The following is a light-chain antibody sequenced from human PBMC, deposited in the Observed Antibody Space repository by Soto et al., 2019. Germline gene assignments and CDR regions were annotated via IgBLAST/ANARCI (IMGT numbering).Light chain of an antibody. Sequence: EIVMTQSPGTLSLSPGETVTLSCRASQSIDSNYLSWYQQKAGQAPRLLIYAASSRATGIPDRFSGGGSGTDFTLTISRLELEDFSVYYCQQYASSGCTFGQGPKGDIK. CDR3: QQYASSGCT. V-gene: IGKV3-20*01. CDR1: QSIDSNY. J-gene: IGKJ1*01. CDR2: AAS.